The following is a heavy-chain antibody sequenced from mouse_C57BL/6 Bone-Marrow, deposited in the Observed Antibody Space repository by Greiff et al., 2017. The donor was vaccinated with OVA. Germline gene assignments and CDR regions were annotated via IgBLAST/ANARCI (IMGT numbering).Heavy chain of an antibody. CDR1: GFSLTSYG. D-gene: IGHD2-1*01. J-gene: IGHJ3*01. Sequence: VKLMESGPGLVQPSQSLSITCTVSGFSLTSYGVHWVRQSPGKGLEWLGVIWSGGSTDYNAAFISRLSISKDNSKSQVFFKMNSLQADDTAIYYCARNRGVTGSWFAYWGQGTLVTVSA. V-gene: IGHV2-2*01. CDR2: IWSGGST. CDR3: ARNRGVTGSWFAY.